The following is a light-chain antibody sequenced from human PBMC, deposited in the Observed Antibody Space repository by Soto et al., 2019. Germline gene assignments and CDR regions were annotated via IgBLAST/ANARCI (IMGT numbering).Light chain of an antibody. V-gene: IGLV2-23*02. CDR3: SSYAGSGTLV. CDR2: EVS. Sequence: QSVLTQPASVSGSPGQSITISCTGTSSDVGYYSLVSWYQQHPGKAPKLMMYEVSKRPSGVSNRFSGSKSGNTASLTISGLQAEDEADYYCSSYAGSGTLVFGGGTQLTVL. J-gene: IGLJ2*01. CDR1: SSDVGYYSL.